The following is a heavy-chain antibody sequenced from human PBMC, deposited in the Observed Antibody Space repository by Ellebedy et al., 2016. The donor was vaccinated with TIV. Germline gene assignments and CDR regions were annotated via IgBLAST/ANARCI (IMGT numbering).Heavy chain of an antibody. CDR2: INSDGSST. V-gene: IGHV3-74*01. J-gene: IGHJ4*02. Sequence: GESLKISCAASGFTFSSYWMYWVRQAPGKGLVWVSRINSDGSSTTYADSVKGRFTISRDDAKNTLYLQMDSLWAEDTAVYYCARGDGGNILRYWGQGTPVTVSS. CDR1: GFTFSSYW. D-gene: IGHD2-21*01. CDR3: ARGDGGNILRY.